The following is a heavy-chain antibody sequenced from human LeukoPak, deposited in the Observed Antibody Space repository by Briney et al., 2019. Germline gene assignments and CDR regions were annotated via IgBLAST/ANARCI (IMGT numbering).Heavy chain of an antibody. CDR1: SYTSNIYG. D-gene: IGHD1-26*01. V-gene: IGHV1-18*01. J-gene: IGHJ4*02. CDR3: ARSTSIVGKFDY. CDR2: SSAYTGNT. Sequence: ASVKVSCEVSSYTSNIYGINWVRQAPGQGLEWMGWSSAYTGNTNYAQNFQGRVTMTTDTSTNTAYMELRSLRSDDTAIYYCARSTSIVGKFDYWGQGTLVTVSS.